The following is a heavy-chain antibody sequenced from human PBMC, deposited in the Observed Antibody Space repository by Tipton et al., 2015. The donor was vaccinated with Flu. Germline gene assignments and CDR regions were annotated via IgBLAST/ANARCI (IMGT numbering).Heavy chain of an antibody. CDR3: ARDIPWLVRGGMDV. CDR2: IYYSGST. Sequence: TLSLTCTVSGGSISSSSYYWVWIRQPPGKGLEWIGSIYYSGSTYYNPSLKSRVTISVDTSKNQFSLKLSSVTAADTAVYYCARDIPWLVRGGMDVWGQGTTVTVSS. CDR1: GGSISSSSYY. D-gene: IGHD6-19*01. V-gene: IGHV4-39*07. J-gene: IGHJ6*02.